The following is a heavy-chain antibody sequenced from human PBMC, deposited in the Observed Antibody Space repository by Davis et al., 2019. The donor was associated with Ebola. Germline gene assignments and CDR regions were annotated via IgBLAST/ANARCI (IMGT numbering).Heavy chain of an antibody. CDR1: GFTFSNNW. CDR3: ARGRWLQLVVDY. CDR2: INTDGTTT. V-gene: IGHV3-74*01. Sequence: HTGGSLRLSCAASGFTFSNNWMHWVRQAPGKGLVWVSRINTDGTTTSYADSVKGRFTISRDNAKNSLYLQMNSLRAEDTAVYYCARGRWLQLVVDYWGQGTLVTVSS. J-gene: IGHJ4*02. D-gene: IGHD5-24*01.